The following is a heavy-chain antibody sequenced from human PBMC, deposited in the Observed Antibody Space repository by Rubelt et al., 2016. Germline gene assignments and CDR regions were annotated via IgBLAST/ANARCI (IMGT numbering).Heavy chain of an antibody. J-gene: IGHJ4*02. V-gene: IGHV3-48*02. CDR3: TRDPHALDY. CDR2: ISRSGPI. Sequence: GGSLRLSCAASGFIVSSYSMNWVRQAPGKGLEWVSYISRSGPIYYADSVKGRFTIPRDNAKNSLYLQMNSLRDEDTAVYYCTRDPHALDYWGQGALVTVSS. CDR1: GFIVSSYS.